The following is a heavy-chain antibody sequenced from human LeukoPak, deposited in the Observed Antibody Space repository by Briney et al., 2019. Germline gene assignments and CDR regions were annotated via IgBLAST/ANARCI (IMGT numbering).Heavy chain of an antibody. CDR3: ARVDSWSGYPLYFYYYMDV. Sequence: GGSLRLSCATSGFTFSNYWMTWVRQAPGKGLEWVANINQDGSEKYYVDSVKGRFTISSDSAKNSLYLQMNSLRAEDTAVYYCARVDSWSGYPLYFYYYMDVWGKGTTVTVSS. J-gene: IGHJ6*03. CDR1: GFTFSNYW. CDR2: INQDGSEK. D-gene: IGHD3-3*01. V-gene: IGHV3-7*01.